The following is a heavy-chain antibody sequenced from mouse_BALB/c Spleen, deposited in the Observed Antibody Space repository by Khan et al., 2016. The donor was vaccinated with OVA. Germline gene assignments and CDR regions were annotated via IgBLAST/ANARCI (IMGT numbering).Heavy chain of an antibody. Sequence: EVELVESGGDLVKPGGSLKLSCAASGFTFSSYGMSWVRQTPDKRLEWVATISSGGSYTYYPDSVKGRFTISRDNAKNTLYLQISSLKSEATAMXYCARQEDGYYVRYFDVWGAGTTVTVSS. CDR1: GFTFSSYG. CDR2: ISSGGSYT. J-gene: IGHJ1*01. CDR3: ARQEDGYYVRYFDV. D-gene: IGHD2-3*01. V-gene: IGHV5-6*01.